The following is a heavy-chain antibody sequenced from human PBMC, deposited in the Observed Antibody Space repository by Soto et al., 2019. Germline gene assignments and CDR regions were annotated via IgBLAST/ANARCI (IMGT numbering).Heavy chain of an antibody. CDR1: GYTLTELS. V-gene: IGHV1-24*01. CDR3: ATDLGAGSGSYYNVWDLNV. Sequence: ASVKVSCKVSGYTLTELSMHWVRQAPGKGLEWMGGFDPEDGETIYAQKFQGRVTMTEDTSTDTAYMELSSLRSEDTAVYYCATDLGAGSGSYYNVWDLNVWGKGTTVTVPQ. D-gene: IGHD3-10*01. J-gene: IGHJ6*04. CDR2: FDPEDGET.